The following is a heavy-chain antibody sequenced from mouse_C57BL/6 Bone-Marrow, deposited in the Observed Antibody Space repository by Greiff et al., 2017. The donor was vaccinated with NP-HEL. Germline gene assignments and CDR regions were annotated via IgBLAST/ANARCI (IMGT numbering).Heavy chain of an antibody. CDR1: GYTFTSYW. V-gene: IGHV1-61*01. Sequence: VQLQQPGAELVRPGTSVKLSCKASGYTFTSYWMAWVKQMPEQGLEWIGNINSSDSETHYNQKLKDKATLTVDKSTSTLYMQLSSLTSEDSAIYYCARALYGSSPFAYWGQGTLVTVSA. CDR2: INSSDSET. J-gene: IGHJ3*01. D-gene: IGHD2-10*02. CDR3: ARALYGSSPFAY.